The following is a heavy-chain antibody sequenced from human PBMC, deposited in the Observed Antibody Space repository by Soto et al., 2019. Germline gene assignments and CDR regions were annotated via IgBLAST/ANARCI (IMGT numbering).Heavy chain of an antibody. CDR1: GYTFTSYY. J-gene: IGHJ6*04. Sequence: GASVRVSCKASGYTFTSYYMHWVRQAPGQGLEWMGRINPSGGSTSYAQKFQGRVTMTRDTSTSTVYMELSSLRSEDTAVYYCATHTQPDIVVVVAAWHVWGKGTTVTVPS. D-gene: IGHD2-15*01. CDR3: ATHTQPDIVVVVAAWHV. V-gene: IGHV1-46*01. CDR2: INPSGGST.